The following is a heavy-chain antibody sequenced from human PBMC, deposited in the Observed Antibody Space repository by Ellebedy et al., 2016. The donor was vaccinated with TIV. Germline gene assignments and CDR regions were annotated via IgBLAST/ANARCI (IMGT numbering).Heavy chain of an antibody. D-gene: IGHD5-12*01. J-gene: IGHJ6*03. V-gene: IGHV3-48*01. CDR1: GFTFSSYS. CDR3: ARIKATYYYMDV. Sequence: GESLKISCAASGFTFSSYSMNRVRQAPGKGLEWASYISSSSSTIYYADSVKGRFTISRDNAKNSLYLQMNSLRAEDTAVYYCARIKATYYYMDVWGKGTTVTVSS. CDR2: ISSSSSTI.